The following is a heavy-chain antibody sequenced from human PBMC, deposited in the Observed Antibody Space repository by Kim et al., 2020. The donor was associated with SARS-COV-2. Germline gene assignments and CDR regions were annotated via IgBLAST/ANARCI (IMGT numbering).Heavy chain of an antibody. D-gene: IGHD3-22*01. CDR1: GFTFSSYA. CDR2: ISGSGGST. V-gene: IGHV3-23*01. CDR3: AKAGSGSQSYYYYYGMDV. J-gene: IGHJ6*02. Sequence: GGSLRLSCAASGFTFSSYAMSWVRQAPGKGLEWVSAISGSGGSTYYADSVKGRFTISRDNSKNTLYLQMNSLRAEDTAVYYCAKAGSGSQSYYYYYGMDVWGQGTTVTVSS.